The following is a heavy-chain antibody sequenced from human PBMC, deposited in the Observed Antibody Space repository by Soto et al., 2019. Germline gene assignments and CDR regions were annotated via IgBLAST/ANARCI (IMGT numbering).Heavy chain of an antibody. D-gene: IGHD3-9*01. V-gene: IGHV1-18*01. CDR1: GYTFTSYG. CDR3: GSGLPLTYYNILTGPHFDY. Sequence: ASVKVSCKASGYTFTSYGISWVRQAPGQGLEWMGWISAYNGNTNYAQKLQGRVTMTTDTSTSTAYMELRSLRSDDTAVYYCGSGLPLTYYNILTGPHFDYWGQGTLVTVSS. CDR2: ISAYNGNT. J-gene: IGHJ4*02.